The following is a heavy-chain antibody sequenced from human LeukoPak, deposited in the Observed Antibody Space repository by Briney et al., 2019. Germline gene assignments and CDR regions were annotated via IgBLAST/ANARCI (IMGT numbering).Heavy chain of an antibody. J-gene: IGHJ4*02. Sequence: GGSLRLSCAASGFTFSSYWMSWVRQAPGKGLEWVANIKKDGSEKYYVDSVKGRFTISRDNAKTSLYLQMDSLRAEDTAVYYCAKAPVTTCSGAYCYPFDYWGQGTLVTVSS. V-gene: IGHV3-7*03. CDR2: IKKDGSEK. CDR3: AKAPVTTCSGAYCYPFDY. CDR1: GFTFSSYW. D-gene: IGHD2-15*01.